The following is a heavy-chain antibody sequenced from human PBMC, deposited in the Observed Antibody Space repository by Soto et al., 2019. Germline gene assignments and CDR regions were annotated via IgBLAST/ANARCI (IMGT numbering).Heavy chain of an antibody. Sequence: GGSLRLSCASSGFTFSSPWMHWVRQAPGKGLMWVSRVNTDGISATYADSVKGRFTISRDNAKNTLSLQMNSLTADDTAVYYCVRDSQRAFDIWGQGTMVTVSS. V-gene: IGHV3-74*01. CDR1: GFTFSSPW. CDR3: VRDSQRAFDI. D-gene: IGHD6-25*01. J-gene: IGHJ3*02. CDR2: VNTDGISA.